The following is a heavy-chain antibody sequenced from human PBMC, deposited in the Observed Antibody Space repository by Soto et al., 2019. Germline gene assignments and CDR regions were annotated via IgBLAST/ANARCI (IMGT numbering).Heavy chain of an antibody. V-gene: IGHV1-69*12. CDR1: GGTFSSYA. Sequence: QVQLVQSGAEVKKPGSSVKVSCKASGGTFSSYAISWVRQAPGQGLEWMGGIIPIFGTANYAQKFQGRVTITADESTSTAYMELSSLRSEDTAVYYCARAPRPRTGTPLGAGMGVWGQGTTVTVSS. CDR2: IIPIFGTA. J-gene: IGHJ6*02. D-gene: IGHD4-17*01. CDR3: ARAPRPRTGTPLGAGMGV.